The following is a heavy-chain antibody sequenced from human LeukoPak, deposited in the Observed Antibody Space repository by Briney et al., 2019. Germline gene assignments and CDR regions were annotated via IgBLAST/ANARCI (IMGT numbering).Heavy chain of an antibody. CDR3: ARYQKGGGAFDV. J-gene: IGHJ3*01. CDR1: GGSINSHY. D-gene: IGHD2-2*01. CDR2: IFNTGNT. V-gene: IGHV4-59*11. Sequence: SETLSLTCSVSGGSINSHYWSWIRQPPGKRLEWIGYIFNTGNTNYNPSLASRVTMSVDTSRAQFFLRLSPVTAADTAVYYCARYQKGGGAFDVWGQGTMVTVSS.